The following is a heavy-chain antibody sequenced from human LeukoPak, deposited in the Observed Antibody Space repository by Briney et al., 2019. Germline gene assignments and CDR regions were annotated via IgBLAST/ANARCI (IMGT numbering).Heavy chain of an antibody. V-gene: IGHV4-4*07. CDR2: IYTSGST. J-gene: IGHJ6*03. D-gene: IGHD6-13*01. Sequence: SETLSLTCTVSGGSISSYYWSWIRQPAGKGLEWIGRIYTSGSTNYNPSLKSRVTMSVDTSKNQFSLKLSSVTAADTAVYYCARLNSRSWYPYYYYMDVWGKGTTVTVSS. CDR1: GGSISSYY. CDR3: ARLNSRSWYPYYYYMDV.